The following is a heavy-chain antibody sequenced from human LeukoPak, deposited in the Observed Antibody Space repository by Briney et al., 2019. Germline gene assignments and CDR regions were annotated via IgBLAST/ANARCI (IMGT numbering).Heavy chain of an antibody. CDR1: GFTFSSYG. D-gene: IGHD5-12*01. Sequence: GGSLRLSCAASGFTFSSYGMSWVRQAPGKGLEWVANIKQDGSEKYYVDSVKGRFTISRDNAKNSLYLQMNSLRAEDTAVYYCARLRGYSGIPDYWGQGTLVTVSS. CDR2: IKQDGSEK. J-gene: IGHJ4*02. CDR3: ARLRGYSGIPDY. V-gene: IGHV3-7*01.